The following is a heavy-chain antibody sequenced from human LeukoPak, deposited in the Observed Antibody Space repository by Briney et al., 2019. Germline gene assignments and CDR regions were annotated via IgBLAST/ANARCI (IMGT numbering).Heavy chain of an antibody. V-gene: IGHV4-30-2*01. CDR1: GGSISSGGYY. CDR3: ARERITMIAKGAFDI. Sequence: SQTLSLTCTVSGGSISSGGYYWSWIRQPPGKGLEWIGYIYHSGSTYYNPSLKSRVTISVDGSKNQFSLKLSSVTAADTAVYYCARERITMIAKGAFDIWGQGTMVTVSS. D-gene: IGHD3-22*01. J-gene: IGHJ3*02. CDR2: IYHSGST.